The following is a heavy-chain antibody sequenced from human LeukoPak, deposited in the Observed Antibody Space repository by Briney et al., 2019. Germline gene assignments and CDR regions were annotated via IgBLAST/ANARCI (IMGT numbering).Heavy chain of an antibody. Sequence: SLRLSCAASGFTFDDYAMHWVRQAPGKGLEWVSGINWNSDTVGYADSVQGRFTISRDNAKNSLYLQMSSLRPEDTAFYYCAKEGLGYSFGYNYFYYYMDVWGEGTTVTISS. CDR2: INWNSDTV. J-gene: IGHJ6*03. V-gene: IGHV3-9*01. CDR3: AKEGLGYSFGYNYFYYYMDV. D-gene: IGHD5-18*01. CDR1: GFTFDDYA.